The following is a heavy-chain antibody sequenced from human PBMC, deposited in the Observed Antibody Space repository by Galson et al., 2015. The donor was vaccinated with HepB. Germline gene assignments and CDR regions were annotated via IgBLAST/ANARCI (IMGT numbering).Heavy chain of an antibody. D-gene: IGHD3-10*01. CDR2: TYYRSKWYN. CDR3: ARGRVISVLGYNWFDP. J-gene: IGHJ5*02. V-gene: IGHV6-1*01. CDR1: GDSVSSNSAA. Sequence: CAISGDSVSSNSAAWNWIRQSPSRGLEWLGRTYYRSKWYNDYAVSVKSRITINPDTSKNQFSLQLNSVTPEDTAVYYCARGRVISVLGYNWFDPWGQGTLVTVSS.